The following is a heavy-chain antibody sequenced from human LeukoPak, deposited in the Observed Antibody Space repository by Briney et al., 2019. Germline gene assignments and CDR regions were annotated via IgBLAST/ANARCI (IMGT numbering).Heavy chain of an antibody. CDR2: ISGSAGTT. V-gene: IGHV3-23*01. J-gene: IGHJ4*02. D-gene: IGHD5-24*01. Sequence: AGGSLRLSCAASGFTFSYYDMSWVRQAPGKGLEWVSTISGSAGTTYYADSVKGRFSVSRANSKNTLYLQMDSLRAEDTAVYYCAKDRVLRDDGWVFDFWGQGTLVTVSS. CDR3: AKDRVLRDDGWVFDF. CDR1: GFTFSYYD.